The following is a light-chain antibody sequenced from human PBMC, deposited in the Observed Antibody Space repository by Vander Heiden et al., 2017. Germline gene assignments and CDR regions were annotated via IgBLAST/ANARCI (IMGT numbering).Light chain of an antibody. Sequence: IQMTQSPSSLSVSVGDRVTLTCRARQFISNYLNWYQQRPGRAPKLLIHAISTRQKGGPSRFSGSGAGTDFTLTISSRQPEDSATYYCQQSYSTLALTFGGGTKVEIK. CDR3: QQSYSTLALT. CDR1: QFISNY. J-gene: IGKJ4*01. V-gene: IGKV1-39*01. CDR2: AIS.